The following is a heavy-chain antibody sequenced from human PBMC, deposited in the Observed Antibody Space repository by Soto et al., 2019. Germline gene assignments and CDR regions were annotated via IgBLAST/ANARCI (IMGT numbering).Heavy chain of an antibody. CDR2: IVVGSGNT. CDR1: GFTFTSSA. Sequence: ASVKVSCKASGFTFTSSAVQWVRQARGQRLEWIGWIVVGSGNTNYAQKFQERVTITRDMSTSTAYMELSSLRSEDTAVYYCAADPGTMVRGVMDVWGQGTTVTVSS. CDR3: AADPGTMVRGVMDV. D-gene: IGHD3-10*01. J-gene: IGHJ6*02. V-gene: IGHV1-58*01.